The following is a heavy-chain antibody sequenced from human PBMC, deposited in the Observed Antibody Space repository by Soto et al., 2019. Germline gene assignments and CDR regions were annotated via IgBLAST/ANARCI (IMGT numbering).Heavy chain of an antibody. CDR2: IYYSGIT. J-gene: IGHJ5*02. CDR1: GGSVSSSTYY. CDR3: ARQDVRAWGRFDP. D-gene: IGHD7-27*01. V-gene: IGHV4-39*01. Sequence: SETLSLTCTVSGGSVSSSTYYWGWIRQPPGKGLEWIGTIYYSGITYYNPSLQSRVTISVDTSKNQFSLGLSFVTAADAALYFCARQDVRAWGRFDPWGQGTLVTVSS.